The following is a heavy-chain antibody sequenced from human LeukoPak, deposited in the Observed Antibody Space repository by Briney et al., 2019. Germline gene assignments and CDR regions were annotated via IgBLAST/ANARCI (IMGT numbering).Heavy chain of an antibody. Sequence: PGGSLRLSCAASGFTFSSYSMNWVRQAPGKGLEWVSSISSSSSYIYYADSVKGRFTISRDNAKNSLYLQMNSLRAEDTAVYYCARDYAYCGGDCPTNDYWGQGTLVTVSS. V-gene: IGHV3-21*01. J-gene: IGHJ4*02. CDR2: ISSSSSYI. D-gene: IGHD2-21*02. CDR1: GFTFSSYS. CDR3: ARDYAYCGGDCPTNDY.